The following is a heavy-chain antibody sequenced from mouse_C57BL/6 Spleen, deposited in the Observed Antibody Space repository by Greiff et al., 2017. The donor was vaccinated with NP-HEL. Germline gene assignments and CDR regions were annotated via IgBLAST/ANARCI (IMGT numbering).Heavy chain of an antibody. Sequence: QVQLKQSGAELVRPGTSVKVSCKASGYAFTNYLIEWVKQRPGQGLEWIGVIIPGSGGTNYNEKFKGKATLTADKSSSTAYMQLSSLTSEDSAVYFGARHPYYGTDYAMDYWGQGTSVTVSS. J-gene: IGHJ4*01. CDR2: IIPGSGGT. V-gene: IGHV1-54*01. D-gene: IGHD1-1*01. CDR1: GYAFTNYL. CDR3: ARHPYYGTDYAMDY.